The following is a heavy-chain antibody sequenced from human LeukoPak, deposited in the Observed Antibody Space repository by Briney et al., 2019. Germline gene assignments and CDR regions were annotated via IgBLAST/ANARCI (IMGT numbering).Heavy chain of an antibody. CDR1: GGSFSGYY. CDR2: INHSGST. D-gene: IGHD3-3*01. CDR3: ARQSGIPYYDFWSGYYWFDP. V-gene: IGHV4-34*01. Sequence: SETLSLTCAVYGGSFSGYYWSWIRQPPGKGLEWIGEINHSGSTNYNPSLKGRVTISVDTSKNQFSLKLSSVTAADTAVYYCARQSGIPYYDFWSGYYWFDPWGQGTLVTVSS. J-gene: IGHJ5*02.